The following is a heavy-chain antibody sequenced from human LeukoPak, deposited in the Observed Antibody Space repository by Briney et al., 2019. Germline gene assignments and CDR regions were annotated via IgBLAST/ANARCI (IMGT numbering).Heavy chain of an antibody. Sequence: GGSLRLSCAASGFTFSNYGMHWVRQAPGKGLEWVAIIWYDGSNKYYTDSVKGRFTVSRDNSKNTLYLQMNSLRAEDTAVYYCARARFGYNRGPFDYWGQGILVTVSS. CDR3: ARARFGYNRGPFDY. D-gene: IGHD5-24*01. CDR1: GFTFSNYG. V-gene: IGHV3-33*01. CDR2: IWYDGSNK. J-gene: IGHJ4*02.